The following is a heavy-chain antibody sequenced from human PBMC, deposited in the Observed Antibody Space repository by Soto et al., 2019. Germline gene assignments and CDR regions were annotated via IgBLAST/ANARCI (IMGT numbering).Heavy chain of an antibody. Sequence: VGSLRLSCAASGFTFSSYAMSWVRQAPGKGLEWVSAISGSGGSTYYADSVKGRFTISRDNSKNTLYLQMNSLRAEDTAVYYCAKGVIVVVPAAPDVWGQGTTVTVSS. V-gene: IGHV3-23*01. CDR1: GFTFSSYA. CDR2: ISGSGGST. CDR3: AKGVIVVVPAAPDV. D-gene: IGHD2-2*01. J-gene: IGHJ6*02.